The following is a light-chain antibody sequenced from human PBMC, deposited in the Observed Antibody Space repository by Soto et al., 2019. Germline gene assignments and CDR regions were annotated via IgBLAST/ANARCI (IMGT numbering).Light chain of an antibody. CDR1: QSVSSN. J-gene: IGKJ4*01. Sequence: EIVMTQSPATLSVSPGERATLSCRASQSVSSNLAWYQQKPGQAPRLLIYGASTRATGIPARFSGSGSGTEFTLTISSLQSEDFEAYSCQQYNNWPLLTFGGGTKVDIK. CDR2: GAS. CDR3: QQYNNWPLLT. V-gene: IGKV3-15*01.